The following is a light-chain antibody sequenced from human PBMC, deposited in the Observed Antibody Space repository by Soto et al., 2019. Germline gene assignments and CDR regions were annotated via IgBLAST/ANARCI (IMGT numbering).Light chain of an antibody. CDR2: DAS. CDR3: QQYDNLPT. V-gene: IGKV1-33*01. CDR1: QDISTY. Sequence: DIQMTQSPSSLSASVGDRVTITCQASQDISTYLNWYQQKPGKAPKLLIFDASNLETGGPSRFSGSGSETDFTFTISSLQPEDIATYYCQQYDNLPTFGQGTKVEIK. J-gene: IGKJ1*01.